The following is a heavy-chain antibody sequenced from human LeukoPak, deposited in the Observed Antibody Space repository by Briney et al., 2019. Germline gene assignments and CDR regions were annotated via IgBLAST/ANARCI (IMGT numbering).Heavy chain of an antibody. J-gene: IGHJ4*02. CDR3: ARSLGVRSHFDY. CDR1: GGSFSGYY. Sequence: SETLSLTCAVYGGSFSGYYWSWIRQPPGKGLEWIGEINHSGSTNYNPSLKSQVTISVDTSKNQFSLKLSSVTAADTAVYYCARSLGVRSHFDYWGQGTLVTVSS. V-gene: IGHV4-34*01. CDR2: INHSGST. D-gene: IGHD3-16*01.